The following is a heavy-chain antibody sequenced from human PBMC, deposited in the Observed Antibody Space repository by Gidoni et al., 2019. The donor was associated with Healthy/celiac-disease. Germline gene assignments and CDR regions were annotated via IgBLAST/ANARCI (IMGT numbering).Heavy chain of an antibody. CDR2: ISYDGSNK. CDR1: GFTFSSYA. Sequence: GRSLRLSCAASGFTFSSYAMHWVRQAPGKGLEWVAVISYDGSNKYYADSVKGRFTISRDNSKNTLYLQMNSLRAEDTAVYYCAREGRWLQFDAFDIWGQGTMVTVSS. CDR3: AREGRWLQFDAFDI. D-gene: IGHD5-12*01. V-gene: IGHV3-30-3*01. J-gene: IGHJ3*02.